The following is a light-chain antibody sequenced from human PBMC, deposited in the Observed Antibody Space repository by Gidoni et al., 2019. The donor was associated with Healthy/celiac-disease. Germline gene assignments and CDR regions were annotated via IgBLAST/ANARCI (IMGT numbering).Light chain of an antibody. CDR2: AAS. Sequence: AIRMTQSPSSFSASTGDRVTITCRASQGISSYLAWYQQKPGKAPKLLIYAASTLQSGVPSRFSGSGSGTDFTLTISCLQSEDFATYYCQQYYSYPRTSXQXTKVEIK. CDR3: QQYYSYPRT. CDR1: QGISSY. V-gene: IGKV1-8*01. J-gene: IGKJ1*01.